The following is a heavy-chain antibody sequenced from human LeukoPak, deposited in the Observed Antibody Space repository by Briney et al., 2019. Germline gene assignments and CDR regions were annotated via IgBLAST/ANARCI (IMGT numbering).Heavy chain of an antibody. J-gene: IGHJ4*02. V-gene: IGHV3-11*01. Sequence: GGSLRLSCAASGFTFSDYYMSWIRQAPGKGLEWVSYISSSGSTIYYADSVKGRFTISRDNAKNSLYLQMNSLRAEDTAGYYWARNRPRVRIAVAGTVDYWGQEPLVTVSS. D-gene: IGHD6-19*01. CDR3: ARNRPRVRIAVAGTVDY. CDR2: ISSSGSTI. CDR1: GFTFSDYY.